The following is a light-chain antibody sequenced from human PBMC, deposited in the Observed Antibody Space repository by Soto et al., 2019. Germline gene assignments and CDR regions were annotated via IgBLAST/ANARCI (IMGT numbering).Light chain of an antibody. CDR2: EAS. V-gene: IGKV3-11*01. CDR1: QSVGSY. Sequence: EIVLTQSPATLSLSPGERATLSCRASQSVGSYLAWYQQKPGQAPRLLIYEASNRATGIPARFSGSGSGTDFTLTISSLEPEDFAVYYCQQRRNWYTFGQGNMLEIK. J-gene: IGKJ2*01. CDR3: QQRRNWYT.